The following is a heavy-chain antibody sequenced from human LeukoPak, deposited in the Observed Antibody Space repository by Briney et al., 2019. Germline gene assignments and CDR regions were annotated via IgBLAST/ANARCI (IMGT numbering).Heavy chain of an antibody. CDR2: ISAYNGNT. D-gene: IGHD2-2*01. CDR1: GYTFTSYG. V-gene: IGHV1-18*01. J-gene: IGHJ6*02. CDR3: ARDPRSTSSFYYGMGV. Sequence: ASVKVSCKASGYTFTSYGISWVRQAPGQGLEWMGWISAYNGNTNYAQKLQGRVTMTTDTSTSTAYMELRSLRSDDTAVYYCARDPRSTSSFYYGMGVWGQGTTVTVSS.